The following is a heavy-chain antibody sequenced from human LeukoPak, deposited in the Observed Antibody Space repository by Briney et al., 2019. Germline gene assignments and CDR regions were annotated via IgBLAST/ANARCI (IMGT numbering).Heavy chain of an antibody. CDR1: GYTFTGHY. V-gene: IGHV1-2*02. CDR3: ARAEPYSSDRYAHY. J-gene: IGHJ4*02. Sequence: ASVKVSCKASGYTFTGHYMHWVRQAPGQGLEWMGWIGPNGAGINYAQKFQGRVTMTRDTSISTAYMELSSLRSDDTAVYYCARAEPYSSDRYAHYWGQGTLVTVSS. D-gene: IGHD6-19*01. CDR2: IGPNGAGI.